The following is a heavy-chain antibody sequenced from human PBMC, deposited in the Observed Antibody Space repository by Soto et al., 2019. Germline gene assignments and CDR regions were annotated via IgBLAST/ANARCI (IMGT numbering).Heavy chain of an antibody. CDR1: GFSFDDYA. CDR2: ISGSGDNT. CDR3: AREGYDFWSGYSDADYYYYYGMDV. V-gene: IGHV3-23*01. D-gene: IGHD3-3*01. Sequence: PGGSLRLSCAASGFSFDDYAMTWVRQAAGKGLEWVSAISGSGDNTYYADSVKGRFTISRDNSKNTLYLQMNSLRAEDTAVYYCAREGYDFWSGYSDADYYYYYGMDVWGQGTTVTVSS. J-gene: IGHJ6*02.